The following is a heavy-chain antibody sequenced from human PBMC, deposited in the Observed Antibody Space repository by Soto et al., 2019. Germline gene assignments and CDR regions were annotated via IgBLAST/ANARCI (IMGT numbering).Heavy chain of an antibody. D-gene: IGHD2-21*02. CDR1: GGSISSYY. V-gene: IGHV4-59*12. Sequence: SETLSLTCTVSGGSISSYYWSWIRQPPGKGLEWIGYIYYSESTNYNPSLKSRVTISVDTSKNQFSLHLSSVTPEDTAIYYCKKQKGDSRTYNGLDVWGQGTTVTVSS. CDR2: IYYSEST. CDR3: KKQKGDSRTYNGLDV. J-gene: IGHJ6*02.